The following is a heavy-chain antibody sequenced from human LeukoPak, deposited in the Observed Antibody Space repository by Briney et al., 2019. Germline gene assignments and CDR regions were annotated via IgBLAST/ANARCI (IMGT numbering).Heavy chain of an antibody. D-gene: IGHD3-22*01. CDR1: GFTFSSYS. J-gene: IGHJ4*02. V-gene: IGHV3-21*04. CDR2: ISSSSSYI. Sequence: GGSLRLSCAATGFTFSSYSMNWVRQAPGKGLEWVSSISSSSSYIYYADSVKGRFTISRDNAKNSLYLRMNSLRAEDTAVYYCAKSGYRDSSGYYYPLCPDYWGQGTLVTVSS. CDR3: AKSGYRDSSGYYYPLCPDY.